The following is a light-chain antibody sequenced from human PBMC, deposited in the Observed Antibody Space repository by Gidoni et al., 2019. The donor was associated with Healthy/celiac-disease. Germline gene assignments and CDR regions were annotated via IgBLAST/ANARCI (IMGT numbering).Light chain of an antibody. V-gene: IGKV1-39*01. Sequence: DIQMTQSPSSLSASVGDRVTITCRASQSISSNLNWYQQKPGKAPKLLIYAASSLQSGVPSRFSGSGSGTDFTLTIISLQPEDFATYYCQQSYSTPLYTFGQGTKLEIK. CDR3: QQSYSTPLYT. CDR1: QSISSN. CDR2: AAS. J-gene: IGKJ2*01.